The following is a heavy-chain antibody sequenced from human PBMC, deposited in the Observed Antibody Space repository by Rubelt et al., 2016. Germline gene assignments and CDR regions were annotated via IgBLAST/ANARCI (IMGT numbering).Heavy chain of an antibody. CDR1: GFSLSTSGVG. CDR2: IYWNDDK. Sequence: QITLKESGPTLVKPTQTLTLTCTFSGFSLSTSGVGVGWIRQPPGKALEWLALIYWNDDKRYSPSLKSRLTITKDTSKNQVVLTMTNMDPVDTATYYCAHSRLAYCGGDCYVGSLRQYYFDYWGQGTLVTVSS. J-gene: IGHJ4*02. CDR3: AHSRLAYCGGDCYVGSLRQYYFDY. D-gene: IGHD2-21*02. V-gene: IGHV2-5*01.